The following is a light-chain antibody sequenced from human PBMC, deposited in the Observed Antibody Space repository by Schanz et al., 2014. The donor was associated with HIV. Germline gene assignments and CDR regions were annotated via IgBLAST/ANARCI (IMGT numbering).Light chain of an antibody. CDR3: QQSHSIPLT. V-gene: IGKV1-5*03. J-gene: IGKJ2*01. Sequence: DIQLTQSPSTLSASVGDEVTITCRASHYISAWLAWYQQKPGKAPKLLIYRASYLESGVPSRFSGSGSGTEFTLTISSLQPEDYATYYCQQSHSIPLTFGQGTKLEIK. CDR2: RAS. CDR1: HYISAW.